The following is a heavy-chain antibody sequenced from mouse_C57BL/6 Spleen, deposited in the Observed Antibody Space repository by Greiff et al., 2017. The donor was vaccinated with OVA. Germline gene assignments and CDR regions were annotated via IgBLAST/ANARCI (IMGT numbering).Heavy chain of an antibody. CDR2: INPNNGGT. J-gene: IGHJ3*01. Sequence: VQLQQSGPELVKPGASVKIPCKASGYTFTDYNMDWVKQSPGKSLEWIGDINPNNGGTISNQKFKGKATLTVDKSSSTAYMEIRSLTSEDTAVYYCAISVYYGSSYEGAWFAYWGQGTPVTVSA. D-gene: IGHD1-1*01. V-gene: IGHV1-18*01. CDR1: GYTFTDYN. CDR3: AISVYYGSSYEGAWFAY.